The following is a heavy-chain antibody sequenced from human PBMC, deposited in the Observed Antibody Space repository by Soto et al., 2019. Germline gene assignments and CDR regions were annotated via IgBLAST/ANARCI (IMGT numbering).Heavy chain of an antibody. Sequence: QITLKESGPTLVKPTQTLTLTCTFSGFSLSTNGVGVGWIRQPPGKALEWLALIYWDDDKRYSPSLKSRLTITKDTSKNRVVLTMTNMDPVDSATYYCAHSPRITMYDYWGQGTLVTVSS. V-gene: IGHV2-5*02. D-gene: IGHD3-10*02. CDR3: AHSPRITMYDY. CDR1: GFSLSTNGVG. J-gene: IGHJ4*02. CDR2: IYWDDDK.